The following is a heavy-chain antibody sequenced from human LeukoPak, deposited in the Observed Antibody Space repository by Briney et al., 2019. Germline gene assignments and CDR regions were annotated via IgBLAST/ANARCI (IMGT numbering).Heavy chain of an antibody. Sequence: SETLSLTCTVSGGSISSSSYYWGWIRQPPGKGLEWIGSIYYSGSTYYNPSLKSRVTISVDTSKNQFSLKLSSVTAAETAVYYCARNTPGDTVEVPAAYYYYYMDVWGKGTTVTVSS. D-gene: IGHD2-2*01. CDR2: IYYSGST. J-gene: IGHJ6*03. V-gene: IGHV4-39*01. CDR3: ARNTPGDTVEVPAAYYYYYMDV. CDR1: GGSISSSSYY.